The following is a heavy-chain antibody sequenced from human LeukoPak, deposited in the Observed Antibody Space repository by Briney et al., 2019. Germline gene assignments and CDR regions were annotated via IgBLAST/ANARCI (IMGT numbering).Heavy chain of an antibody. V-gene: IGHV3-30*02. J-gene: IGHJ4*02. CDR1: GFTFSSYG. CDR3: AKDRARYFDWLLPFDY. D-gene: IGHD3-9*01. Sequence: PGGSLRLSCAASGFTFSSYGMHWVRQAPGKGLEWVAFIRYDGSNKYYADSVKGRFTISRDNSKNTLYLQMNSLRAEDTAVYYCAKDRARYFDWLLPFDYWGQGTLVTVSS. CDR2: IRYDGSNK.